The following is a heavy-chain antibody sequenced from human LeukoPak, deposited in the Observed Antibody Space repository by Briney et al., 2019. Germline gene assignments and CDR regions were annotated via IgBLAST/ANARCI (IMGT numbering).Heavy chain of an antibody. CDR3: AKVTKITMIVVVKTPDAFDI. CDR1: GFTFSSYA. Sequence: SGGSLRLSCAASGFTFSSYAMSWVRQAPGKGLEWVSAISGSGGSTYYADSVKGRFTISRDNSKNTLYLQMNSLRAEDTAVYYCAKVTKITMIVVVKTPDAFDIWGQGTMVTVSS. V-gene: IGHV3-23*01. D-gene: IGHD3-22*01. J-gene: IGHJ3*02. CDR2: ISGSGGST.